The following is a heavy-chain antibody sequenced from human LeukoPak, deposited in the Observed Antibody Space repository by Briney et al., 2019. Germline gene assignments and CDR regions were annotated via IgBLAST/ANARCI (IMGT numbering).Heavy chain of an antibody. CDR1: GFTFRAYR. J-gene: IGHJ4*02. D-gene: IGHD3-3*01. Sequence: GGSLRLSCAVSGFTFRAYRMSWVRQAPGKGLEWVSLITGGGGSTDYADSVKGRFTISRDNSKNTLYLQMNSLRVEDTATYYCAKDGRSGAPFDRWGQGTVLTVSS. CDR3: AKDGRSGAPFDR. CDR2: ITGGGGST. V-gene: IGHV3-23*01.